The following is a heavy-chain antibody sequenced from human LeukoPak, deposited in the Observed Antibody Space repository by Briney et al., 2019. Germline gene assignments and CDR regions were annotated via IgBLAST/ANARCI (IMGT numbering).Heavy chain of an antibody. V-gene: IGHV1-18*01. CDR3: ARSVVPAASYYYYYMDV. D-gene: IGHD2-2*01. Sequence: ASVKVSCKASGYTFTSYGISWVRQAPGQGLEWMGWISAYNGNTNYAQKLQGRVTMTTDTSTSTAYMELRSLRSDDTAVYYCARSVVPAASYYYYYMDVWGKGTTVTISS. CDR1: GYTFTSYG. J-gene: IGHJ6*03. CDR2: ISAYNGNT.